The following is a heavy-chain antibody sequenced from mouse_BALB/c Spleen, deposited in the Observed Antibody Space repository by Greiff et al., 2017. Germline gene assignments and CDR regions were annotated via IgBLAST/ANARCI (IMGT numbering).Heavy chain of an antibody. CDR2: ISSGGST. J-gene: IGHJ3*01. CDR1: GFTFSSYA. V-gene: IGHV5-6-5*01. CDR3: ARGHITTANAWFAY. Sequence: EVKLVESGGGLVKPGGSLKLSCAASGFTFSSYAMSWVRQTPEKRLEWVASISSGGSTYYPDSVKGRFTISRDNARNIRYLQMSSLRSEDTAMYYCARGHITTANAWFAYWGQGTLVTVSA. D-gene: IGHD1-2*01.